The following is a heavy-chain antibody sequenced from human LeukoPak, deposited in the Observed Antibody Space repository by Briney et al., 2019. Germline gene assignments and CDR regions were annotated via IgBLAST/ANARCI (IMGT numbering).Heavy chain of an antibody. CDR1: GFTFSSYG. D-gene: IGHD5-12*01. V-gene: IGHV3-30*03. J-gene: IGHJ4*02. Sequence: GRSLRLSCEASGFTFSSYGMHWVRQAPGKGLEWVAVISYDGIIKFYADSVKGRFTISRDNSENTLNLQMNSLRVEDTAVYYCARGPYDIVATIDFWGQGTLVTVSS. CDR3: ARGPYDIVATIDF. CDR2: ISYDGIIK.